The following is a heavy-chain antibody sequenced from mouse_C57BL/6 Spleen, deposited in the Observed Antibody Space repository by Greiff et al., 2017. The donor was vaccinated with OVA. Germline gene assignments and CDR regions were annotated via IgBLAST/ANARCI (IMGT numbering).Heavy chain of an antibody. Sequence: EVQLQQSGAELVKPGASVKLSCTASGFNIKDYYMHWVQRTEQGLVWFGRMDPEDGDTKYAPTFQGKATIIADTSSTTAYLQLSSLTAEDTAVYYCAEGTIYYGSSYYAMDYWGQGTSVTVSS. J-gene: IGHJ4*01. CDR1: GFNIKDYY. CDR2: MDPEDGDT. CDR3: AEGTIYYGSSYYAMDY. D-gene: IGHD1-1*01. V-gene: IGHV14-2*01.